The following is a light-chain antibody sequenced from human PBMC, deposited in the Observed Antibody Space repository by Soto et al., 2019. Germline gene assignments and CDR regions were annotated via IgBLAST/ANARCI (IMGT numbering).Light chain of an antibody. CDR1: QSISTY. CDR2: KAS. CDR3: QHCQPYGDSPPLT. V-gene: IGKV1-5*03. J-gene: IGKJ4*01. Sequence: DIQMTQSPSTLSASVGDRVTITCRASQSISTYLAWYRHKPGEAPKLLIYKASTLERGVPSRFSGSGSGTDFTLTISRLEPEDFAVYYCQHCQPYGDSPPLTFGGGTKVDIK.